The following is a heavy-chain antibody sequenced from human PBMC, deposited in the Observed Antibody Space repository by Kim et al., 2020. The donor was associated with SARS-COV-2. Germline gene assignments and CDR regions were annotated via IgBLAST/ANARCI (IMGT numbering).Heavy chain of an antibody. CDR1: GGSVSSGSSY. J-gene: IGHJ4*02. Sequence: SETLSLTCSVSGGSVSSGSSYWTWVRQPAGKGLEWIGRIYTSGSTDYNPSLESRVTISMDTSKNQFSLKLTSVTAADTAIYYCAREGGAVGEFWMFWGRGTLVTVSS. CDR3: AREGGAVGEFWMF. CDR2: IYTSGST. D-gene: IGHD3-10*01. V-gene: IGHV4-61*02.